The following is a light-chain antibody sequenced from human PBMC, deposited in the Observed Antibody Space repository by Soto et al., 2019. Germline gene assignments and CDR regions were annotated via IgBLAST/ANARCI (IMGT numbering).Light chain of an antibody. V-gene: IGLV2-14*01. CDR3: SSYTSSSTLYVV. J-gene: IGLJ2*01. CDR2: DVS. Sequence: QSALTQPASVSGSPGQSITISCTGTSSDVGGYNYVSWYQQHPGKAPKLMIYDVSNRPSGVSNSLSGSKSGNTASLTISGLQAEEEDDYYCSSYTSSSTLYVVFGGGTKLTVL. CDR1: SSDVGGYNY.